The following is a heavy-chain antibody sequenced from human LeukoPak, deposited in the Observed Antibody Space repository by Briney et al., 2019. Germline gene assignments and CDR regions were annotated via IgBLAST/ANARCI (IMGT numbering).Heavy chain of an antibody. J-gene: IGHJ4*02. Sequence: SGGSLRLSCAASGFTFSSYGMSWVRQAPGKGLEWVPGISGRGSNTYYGDSVKGRFTISRDNSKNTLFLQMNSLRADDTAVYYCAKDRESPVVVTAFDYWGQGTLVTVSS. V-gene: IGHV3-23*01. CDR2: ISGRGSNT. D-gene: IGHD2-21*02. CDR3: AKDRESPVVVTAFDY. CDR1: GFTFSSYG.